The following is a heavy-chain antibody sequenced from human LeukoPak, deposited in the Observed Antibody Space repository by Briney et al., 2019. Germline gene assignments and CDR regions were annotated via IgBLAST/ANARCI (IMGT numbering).Heavy chain of an antibody. CDR1: GGSFSGYY. CDR2: INHSGST. CDR3: ARGACRGGSCYGDFDY. V-gene: IGHV4-34*01. Sequence: PSETLSLTCAVYGGSFSGYYWSWIRQPPGKGLEWIGEINHSGSTNYNPSLKSRVTISVDTSKNQFSLKLSSVTAADTAIYYCARGACRGGSCYGDFDYWGLGTLVTVSS. J-gene: IGHJ4*02. D-gene: IGHD2-15*01.